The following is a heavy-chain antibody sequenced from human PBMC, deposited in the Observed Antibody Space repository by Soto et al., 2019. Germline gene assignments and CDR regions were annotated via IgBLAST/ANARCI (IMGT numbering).Heavy chain of an antibody. CDR1: GGSISSGGYY. CDR3: AREAPERNYFDY. V-gene: IGHV4-31*03. CDR2: SYYSGTT. J-gene: IGHJ4*02. Sequence: SETLSLTCTVSGGSISSGGYYWTWIRQLPGKGLEWIGYSYYSGTTNYNPSLKSRVTISIDTSKNQFSLKLSSVTAADTAVYFCAREAPERNYFDYWGQGTLVTVSS.